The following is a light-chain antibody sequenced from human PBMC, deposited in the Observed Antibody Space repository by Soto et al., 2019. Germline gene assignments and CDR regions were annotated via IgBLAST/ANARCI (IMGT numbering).Light chain of an antibody. V-gene: IGKV3-15*01. CDR3: QQYHNWPPLT. Sequence: EIVMTQSPATLSVSPGERATLSCRASQSVSNYLAWYQQKPGQAPRLLIYGASTRATGIPARFSGGGSETDFTLTLSSLQSEDFAVYYCQQYHNWPPLTFGGGTKVEIK. CDR2: GAS. J-gene: IGKJ4*01. CDR1: QSVSNY.